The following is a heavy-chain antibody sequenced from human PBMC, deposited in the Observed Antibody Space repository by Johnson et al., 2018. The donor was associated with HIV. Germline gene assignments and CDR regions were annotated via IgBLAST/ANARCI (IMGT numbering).Heavy chain of an antibody. CDR3: ASEYSYGSHDAFDI. CDR2: IWYDGSNK. V-gene: IGHV3-33*01. D-gene: IGHD5-18*01. Sequence: QVQLVESEGGVVQPGRSLRLSCAASGFIFSSYGMHWVRQAPGKGLEWVALIWYDGSNKYYADSVKGRFTISRDNSKNTLYLQMNSLRAEDTAVYYCASEYSYGSHDAFDIWGQGTMVTVSS. J-gene: IGHJ3*02. CDR1: GFIFSSYG.